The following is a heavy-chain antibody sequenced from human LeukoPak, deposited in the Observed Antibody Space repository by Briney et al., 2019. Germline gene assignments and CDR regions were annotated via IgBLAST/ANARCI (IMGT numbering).Heavy chain of an antibody. J-gene: IGHJ4*02. V-gene: IGHV3-48*01. CDR2: ISSSSSTI. CDR3: ARDYYYDSSGYYGGPLDY. D-gene: IGHD3-22*01. Sequence: PGGSLRLSCAASGFTFSTYAMTWVRQAPGKGLEWVSYISSSSSTIYYADSVKGRFTISRDNAKNSLYLQMNSLRAEDTAVYYCARDYYYDSSGYYGGPLDYWGQGTLVTVSS. CDR1: GFTFSTYA.